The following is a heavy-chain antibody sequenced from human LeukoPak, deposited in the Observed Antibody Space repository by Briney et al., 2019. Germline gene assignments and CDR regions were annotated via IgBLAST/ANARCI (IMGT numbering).Heavy chain of an antibody. CDR1: GFTFSSYA. CDR3: AKDRRAGSYDY. J-gene: IGHJ4*02. Sequence: PGGSLRLSCAASGFTFSSYAMNWVRQAPGKGLEWVSIIFGTGDTTYYADSVKGRFPISRDNSKNTLYLQMNSLRAEDTAVYYCAKDRRAGSYDYWGQGTLVTVSS. V-gene: IGHV3-23*01. D-gene: IGHD3-10*01. CDR2: IFGTGDTT.